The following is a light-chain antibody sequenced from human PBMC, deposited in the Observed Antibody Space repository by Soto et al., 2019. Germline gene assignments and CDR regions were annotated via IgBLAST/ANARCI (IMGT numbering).Light chain of an antibody. V-gene: IGLV2-14*01. CDR1: SSDVGGYNY. CDR2: DVS. Sequence: QSVLTQPASVSGSPGQSITISCTGTSSDVGGYNYVSWYQQHPGKAPKLMIYDVSNRPSGVSNCFSGSKSGNTASLTISWLQAEDEADYYCSSYTSSSTLLYVFGTGTKVTVL. J-gene: IGLJ1*01. CDR3: SSYTSSSTLLYV.